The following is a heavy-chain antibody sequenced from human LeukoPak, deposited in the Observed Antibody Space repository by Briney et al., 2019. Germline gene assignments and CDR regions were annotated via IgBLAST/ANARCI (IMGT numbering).Heavy chain of an antibody. J-gene: IGHJ4*02. V-gene: IGHV3-11*06. CDR2: IRSSSSYT. CDR1: GFTFSDYW. D-gene: IGHD2-15*01. CDR3: ARDPYCGGGSCYSNYFDY. Sequence: GGSLRRSCAVSGFTFSDYWMTWIRQAPGKGLEWISYIRSSSSYTNYADSVKGRFTISRDNAKNSLYLQMNTLRAEDTAVYYCARDPYCGGGSCYSNYFDYWGQGTLVTVSS.